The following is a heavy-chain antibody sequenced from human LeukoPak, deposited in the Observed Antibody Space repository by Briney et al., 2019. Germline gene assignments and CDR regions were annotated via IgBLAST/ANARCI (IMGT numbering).Heavy chain of an antibody. CDR1: GFTFSSYA. V-gene: IGHV3-30-3*01. CDR3: ARDQGYYDSSGYYPKD. Sequence: GGSLRLSCAASGFTFSSYAMHWVRQAPGKGLEWVAVISYDGSNKYYADSVKGRFTISRDNSKNTLYLQMNSLRAEDTAVYYCARDQGYYDSSGYYPKDRGQGTLVTVSS. D-gene: IGHD3-22*01. CDR2: ISYDGSNK. J-gene: IGHJ4*02.